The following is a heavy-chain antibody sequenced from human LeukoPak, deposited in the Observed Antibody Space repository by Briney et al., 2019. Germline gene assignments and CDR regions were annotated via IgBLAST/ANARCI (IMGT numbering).Heavy chain of an antibody. Sequence: SETLSLTCAVYGGSFSGYYWSWIRQPPGKRLEWIGEINHSGSTNYNPSLKSRVTISVDTSKNQFSLKLSSVTAADTAVYYCARGRTTIEYYYGMDVWGQGTTVTVSS. D-gene: IGHD5-12*01. J-gene: IGHJ6*02. V-gene: IGHV4-34*01. CDR2: INHSGST. CDR3: ARGRTTIEYYYGMDV. CDR1: GGSFSGYY.